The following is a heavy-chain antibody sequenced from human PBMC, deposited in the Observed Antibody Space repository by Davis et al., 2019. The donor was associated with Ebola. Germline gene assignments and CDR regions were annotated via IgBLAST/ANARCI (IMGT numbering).Heavy chain of an antibody. J-gene: IGHJ4*02. D-gene: IGHD6-19*01. Sequence: ASVKVSCKASGYTFKMYGIIWVRQAPGQGLEWMGWTTVYNGDTKYAQNFQGRVTMTTDTSTSTAYMELRDLRSDDTALYYCARGAQWLGMPFDYWGQGTLVTVSS. CDR2: TTVYNGDT. CDR1: GYTFKMYG. CDR3: ARGAQWLGMPFDY. V-gene: IGHV1-18*04.